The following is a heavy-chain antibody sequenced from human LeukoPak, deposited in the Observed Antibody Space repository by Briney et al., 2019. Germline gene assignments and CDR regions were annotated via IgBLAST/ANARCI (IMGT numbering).Heavy chain of an antibody. CDR1: GFTVSSNY. V-gene: IGHV3-53*01. J-gene: IGHJ6*03. CDR2: IYSGGST. CDR3: ARVNYDSSGHYISRYYYYYMDV. D-gene: IGHD3-22*01. Sequence: GGSLRLSCAASGFTVSSNYMSWVRQAPGKGLEWVSVIYSGGSTYYADSVKGRFTISRDNSKNTLYLQMNSLRAEDTAVYYCARVNYDSSGHYISRYYYYYMDVWGKGTTVTVSS.